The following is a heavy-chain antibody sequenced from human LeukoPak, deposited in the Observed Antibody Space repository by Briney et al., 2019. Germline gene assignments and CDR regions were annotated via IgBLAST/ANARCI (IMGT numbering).Heavy chain of an antibody. J-gene: IGHJ4*02. Sequence: GGSLRLSCAASGFTFSSYSMNWVRRAPGKGLEWVSSISSSSSYIYYADSVKGRFTISRDNAKNSLYLQMNSLRAEDTAVYYCARRDDLSSSYDYWGQGTLVTVSS. D-gene: IGHD6-13*01. CDR1: GFTFSSYS. V-gene: IGHV3-21*01. CDR3: ARRDDLSSSYDY. CDR2: ISSSSSYI.